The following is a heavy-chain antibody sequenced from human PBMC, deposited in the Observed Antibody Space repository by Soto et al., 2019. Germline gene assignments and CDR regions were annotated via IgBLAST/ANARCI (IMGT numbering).Heavy chain of an antibody. V-gene: IGHV2-5*02. CDR2: IYWDDDK. CDR3: AHIVVAGLGYYFDY. J-gene: IGHJ4*02. CDR1: GFSLSSTRMA. D-gene: IGHD6-19*01. Sequence: QITLKESGPTLVKPTQTLTLTCTFSGFSLSSTRMAVGWIRQPPGKALEWLALIYWDDDKRYSPFLKSRLTITKDTSKNLVVLTMSHMDPVDTARYYCAHIVVAGLGYYFDYWGQGTLVTVSS.